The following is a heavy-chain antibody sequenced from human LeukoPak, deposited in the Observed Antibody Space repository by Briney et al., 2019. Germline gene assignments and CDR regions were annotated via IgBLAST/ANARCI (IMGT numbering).Heavy chain of an antibody. V-gene: IGHV4-34*01. J-gene: IGHJ6*03. Sequence: SETLSLTCAVYGGSFSGYYWSWIRQPPGKGLEWVGEINHSGSTNYNPSLKSRVTISVDTSKNQFSLKLSSVTAADTAVYYCAGSGYYYYYYMDVWGKGTTVTISS. CDR2: INHSGST. CDR3: AGSGYYYYYYMDV. CDR1: GGSFSGYY.